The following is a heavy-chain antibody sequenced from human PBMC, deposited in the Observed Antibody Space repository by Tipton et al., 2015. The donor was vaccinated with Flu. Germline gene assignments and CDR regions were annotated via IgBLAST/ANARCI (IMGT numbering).Heavy chain of an antibody. CDR2: TDGDGGGR. V-gene: IGHV3-7*03. J-gene: IGHJ6*02. Sequence: SGVTFTNYWMSWVRQAPGMGPEWVANTDGDGGGRYYADSVQGRFTISRDNSKNTLYLQMNSLRAEDTAVYYCAREKRGLNVARGRHYPEDYYYGMDVWGHGTTVDVSS. CDR3: AREKRGLNVARGRHYPEDYYYGMDV. CDR1: GVTFTNYW. D-gene: IGHD3-10*01.